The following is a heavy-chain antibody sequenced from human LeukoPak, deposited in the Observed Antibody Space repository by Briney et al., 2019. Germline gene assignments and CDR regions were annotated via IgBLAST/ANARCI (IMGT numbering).Heavy chain of an antibody. V-gene: IGHV1-69*13. J-gene: IGHJ6*02. CDR3: ARDRRPVTIFKLTSFYGMDV. Sequence: GASVKVSCTASGGTFSSYAISWVRQAPGQGLEWMGGIIPIFGTANYAQKFQGRVTITADESTSTAYMELSSLRSEDTAVYYCARDRRPVTIFKLTSFYGMDVWGQGTTVTVSS. CDR1: GGTFSSYA. CDR2: IIPIFGTA. D-gene: IGHD3-3*01.